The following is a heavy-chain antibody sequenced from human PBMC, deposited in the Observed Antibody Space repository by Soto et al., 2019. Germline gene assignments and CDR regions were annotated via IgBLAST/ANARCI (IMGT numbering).Heavy chain of an antibody. V-gene: IGHV4-31*03. CDR2: IYYSGST. Sequence: QVQLQESGPGLVKPSQTLSVICTVSGGSISSGDYYWSWIRQHPGKGLEWIGYIYYSGSTYYNPSRRSRVTTAVATSKNQCSLKLSSVTAADTAVYYCARGRRFGDHGSGIAYWGQGTLVTVSS. D-gene: IGHD3-10*01. J-gene: IGHJ4*02. CDR3: ARGRRFGDHGSGIAY. CDR1: GGSISSGDYY.